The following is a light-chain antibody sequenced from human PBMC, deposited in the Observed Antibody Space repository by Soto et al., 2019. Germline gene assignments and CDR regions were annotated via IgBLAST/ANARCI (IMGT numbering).Light chain of an antibody. CDR3: AAWDDSLNGRV. CDR1: SSNIGSNT. CDR2: SNN. Sequence: QSVLTQPPSGSGTPGQRVTISCSGSSSNIGSNTVNWYQQLPGTAPKLLIYSNNQRPSGVPDRFSGSKSGTSASLAISGLQSEDEADYYCAAWDDSLNGRVFGTGTKVTV. J-gene: IGLJ1*01. V-gene: IGLV1-44*01.